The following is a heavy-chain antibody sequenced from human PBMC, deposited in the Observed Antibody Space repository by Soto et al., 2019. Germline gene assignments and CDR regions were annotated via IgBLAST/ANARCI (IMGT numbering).Heavy chain of an antibody. CDR1: GFTFSSYS. CDR2: ISTSSSYI. J-gene: IGHJ4*02. Sequence: GGSLRLSCAPSGFTFSSYSMNWVRQAPGKGLEWVSSISTSSSYIYYVDSVKGRFTISRDNDKNSLYLQMNSLRAEDTAVYYCARDNFLGYCSSTSCYEFEYFDYWGQGTLVTVSS. CDR3: ARDNFLGYCSSTSCYEFEYFDY. D-gene: IGHD2-2*01. V-gene: IGHV3-21*01.